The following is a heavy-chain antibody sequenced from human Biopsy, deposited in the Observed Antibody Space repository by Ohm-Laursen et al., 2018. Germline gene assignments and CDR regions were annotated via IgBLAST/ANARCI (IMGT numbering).Heavy chain of an antibody. D-gene: IGHD2-8*01. CDR2: ISVSGNHI. V-gene: IGHV3-21*01. CDR1: GFTFSGFS. CDR3: ARDGEAKYCKHGVCPSDFDC. Sequence: SLRLSCAASGFTFSGFSMNWVRQAPGKGLEWVPSISVSGNHIYYTDSVKGRFTVSRDNGKNSVYLQMNSLRVEDTAVYYCARDGEAKYCKHGVCPSDFDCWGQGTRVTVSS. J-gene: IGHJ4*02.